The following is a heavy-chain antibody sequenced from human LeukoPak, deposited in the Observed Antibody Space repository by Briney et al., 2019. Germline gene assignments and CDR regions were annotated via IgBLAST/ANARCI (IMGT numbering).Heavy chain of an antibody. CDR2: IYYGGS. CDR3: AKTYCASETCPFDY. CDR1: GGSITSSTYY. Sequence: SETLSLTCTVSGGSITSSTYYWGWIRQPPGKGLEWLGTIYYGGSNLTPSLKSRVTILIDTSRNQLSLKLSSVTAADTAVYYCAKTYCASETCPFDYWGQGTLVTVSS. V-gene: IGHV4-39*07. D-gene: IGHD2-21*01. J-gene: IGHJ4*02.